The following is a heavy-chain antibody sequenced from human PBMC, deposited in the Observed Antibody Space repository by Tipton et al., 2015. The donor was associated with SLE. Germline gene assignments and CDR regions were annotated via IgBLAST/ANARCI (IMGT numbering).Heavy chain of an antibody. D-gene: IGHD6-13*01. Sequence: TLSLTCTASGDSIRTTGYYWSWIRQQPGKGLEWIGYIYYSGSTYYNPSLKSRVTISVDTSKNQFSLKLSSVTAADTAVYYCARGIAAAGTVFDYWGQGTLVTVSS. CDR1: GDSIRTTGYY. CDR3: ARGIAAAGTVFDY. CDR2: IYYSGST. V-gene: IGHV4-31*03. J-gene: IGHJ4*02.